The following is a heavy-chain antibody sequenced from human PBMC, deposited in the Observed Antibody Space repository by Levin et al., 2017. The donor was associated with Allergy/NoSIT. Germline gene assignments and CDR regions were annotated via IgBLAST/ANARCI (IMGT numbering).Heavy chain of an antibody. Sequence: PGGSLRLSCAASGFTVSSNYMSWVRQAPGKGLEWVSVIYSGGSTYYADSVKGRFTISRDNSKNTLYLQMNSLRAEDTAVYYCARDSGYEDYYYGMDVWGQGTTVTVSS. CDR3: ARDSGYEDYYYGMDV. D-gene: IGHD5-12*01. V-gene: IGHV3-53*01. CDR2: IYSGGST. J-gene: IGHJ6*02. CDR1: GFTVSSNY.